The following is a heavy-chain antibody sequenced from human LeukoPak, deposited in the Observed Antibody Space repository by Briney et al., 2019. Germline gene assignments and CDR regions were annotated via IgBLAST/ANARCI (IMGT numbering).Heavy chain of an antibody. V-gene: IGHV3-48*03. CDR2: ISSSGNTI. D-gene: IGHD3-3*01. CDR1: GFTFSSYE. CDR3: ARDRNYDGAFDM. Sequence: GGSLRLSCAASGFTFSSYEMRWVRQAPGKGLEWVSYISSSGNTIYDADSVKGRFTISRDKAKNSLYLQMNSLRAEDTAVYYCARDRNYDGAFDMWGQGTMVTVSS. J-gene: IGHJ3*02.